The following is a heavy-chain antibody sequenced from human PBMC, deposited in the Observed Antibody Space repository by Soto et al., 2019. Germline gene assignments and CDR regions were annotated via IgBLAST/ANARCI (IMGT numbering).Heavy chain of an antibody. Sequence: GGSLRLSCAASGFTFSSYAMSWVRQAPGKGLEWVSAISGSGGSTYYADSVKGRFTISRDNSKNTLYLQMNSLRAEDTAVYYCAKVNVYGMVRGVYDYWGQGTLVTVPS. J-gene: IGHJ4*02. D-gene: IGHD3-10*01. V-gene: IGHV3-23*01. CDR3: AKVNVYGMVRGVYDY. CDR2: ISGSGGST. CDR1: GFTFSSYA.